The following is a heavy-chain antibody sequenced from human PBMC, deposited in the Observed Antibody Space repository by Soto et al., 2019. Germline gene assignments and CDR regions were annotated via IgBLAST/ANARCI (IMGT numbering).Heavy chain of an antibody. D-gene: IGHD6-25*01. J-gene: IGHJ4*02. CDR3: TTVRDSSDCMDC. CDR1: GFTFSNTW. V-gene: IGHV3-15*01. CDR2: IKSKTDGEPT. Sequence: EVQLVESGGGLVEPGGSLRLSCAASGFTFSNTWMSWVRQAPGKGLEWVGRIKSKTDGEPTDYVAPVKGRFTLSRDDSKNTLYLQMSSLKTEDSAVYYCTTVRDSSDCMDCWGQGTLVSVSS.